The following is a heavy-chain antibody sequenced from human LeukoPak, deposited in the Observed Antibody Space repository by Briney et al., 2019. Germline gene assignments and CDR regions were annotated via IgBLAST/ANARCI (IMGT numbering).Heavy chain of an antibody. J-gene: IGHJ5*01. V-gene: IGHV4-59*06. CDR1: GGSISSYY. CDR2: IYHSGNT. D-gene: IGHD3-10*01. Sequence: SETLSLTCTVSGGSISSYYWSWIRQPPGKGLEWIGYIYHSGNTHYNPSLKSRLSISIDTSTNDFSLRLSSVTAADTAVYYCARVTRGVITYNWFDSWGQGALVLVSS. CDR3: ARVTRGVITYNWFDS.